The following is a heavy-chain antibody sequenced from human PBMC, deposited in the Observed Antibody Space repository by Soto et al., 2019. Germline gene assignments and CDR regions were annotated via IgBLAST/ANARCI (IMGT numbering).Heavy chain of an antibody. D-gene: IGHD2-15*01. Sequence: SETLSLTCTVSGGSISSYYWSWIRQPPGKGLEWIGYIYYSGSTNYNPSLKSRVTISVDTSKNQFSLKLSSVTAADTAVYYCARRGCSGGSCSVDYWGQGTLVTVSS. CDR1: GGSISSYY. CDR3: ARRGCSGGSCSVDY. CDR2: IYYSGST. V-gene: IGHV4-59*08. J-gene: IGHJ4*02.